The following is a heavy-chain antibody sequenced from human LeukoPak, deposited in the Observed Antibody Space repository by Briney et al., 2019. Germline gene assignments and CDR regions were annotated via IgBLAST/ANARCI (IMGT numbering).Heavy chain of an antibody. CDR1: GGTFSSYA. Sequence: ASVKVSCKASGGTFSSYAISWVRQAPGQGLEWMGGIIPIFGTANYAQKFQGRVTITADKSTSTAYMELSSLRSEDTAVYYCAGRLRYFDQGAFDTWGQGTMVTVSS. CDR2: IIPIFGTA. CDR3: AGRLRYFDQGAFDT. D-gene: IGHD3-9*01. J-gene: IGHJ3*02. V-gene: IGHV1-69*06.